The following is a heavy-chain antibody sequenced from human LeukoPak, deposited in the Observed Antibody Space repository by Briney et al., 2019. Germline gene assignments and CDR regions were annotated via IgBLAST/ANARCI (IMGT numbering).Heavy chain of an antibody. CDR3: ARGGSGAPHYYYGMDV. CDR2: INPNSGGT. V-gene: IGHV1-2*04. Sequence: PKASVKVSCKASGYTFTGYYMHWVRQAPGQGLEWMGWINPNSGGTNYAQKFQGWVTMTRDTSISTAYMELSRLRSDDTAVYYCARGGSGAPHYYYGMDVWGHGTTVTVSS. CDR1: GYTFTGYY. D-gene: IGHD3-10*01. J-gene: IGHJ6*02.